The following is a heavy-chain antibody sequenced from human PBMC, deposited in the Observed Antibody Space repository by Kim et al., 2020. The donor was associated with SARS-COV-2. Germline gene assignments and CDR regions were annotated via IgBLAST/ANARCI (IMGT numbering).Heavy chain of an antibody. D-gene: IGHD3-3*01. V-gene: IGHV4-31*03. Sequence: SETLSLTCTVSGGSISSGGYYWSWIRQHPGKGLEWIGYIYYSGSTYYNPSLKSRVTISVDTSKNQFSLKPSSVTAADTAVYYCARALGVTIFGVSIINWFDPWGQGTLVTVSS. CDR3: ARALGVTIFGVSIINWFDP. CDR2: IYYSGST. CDR1: GGSISSGGYY. J-gene: IGHJ5*02.